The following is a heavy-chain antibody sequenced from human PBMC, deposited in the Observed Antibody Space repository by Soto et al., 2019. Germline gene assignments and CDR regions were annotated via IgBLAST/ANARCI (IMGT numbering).Heavy chain of an antibody. CDR1: GVSTSTYY. V-gene: IGHV4-59*08. D-gene: IGHD2-2*01. Sequence: PSETLSLTCTVSGVSTSTYYWSWIRQPPGKGLEWIGYIYSGGNTKYNPSLKSRVTISGDTSKNQFSLRLTSVTAADTAVYYCARTLGYDSSTSKYYWFDPWGQGTLVTVSS. CDR2: IYSGGNT. J-gene: IGHJ5*02. CDR3: ARTLGYDSSTSKYYWFDP.